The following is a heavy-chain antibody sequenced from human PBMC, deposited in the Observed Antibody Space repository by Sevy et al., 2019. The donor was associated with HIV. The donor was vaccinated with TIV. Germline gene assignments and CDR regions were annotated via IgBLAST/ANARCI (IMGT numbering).Heavy chain of an antibody. J-gene: IGHJ6*02. CDR1: GYSFTSYW. Sequence: GESLKISCKGSGYSFTSYWIGWVRQMPGKGLEWMGIIYPGDSDTRYSPSFQGQVTISADKCINTAYLQWSSLKASDTAMYYCARQEPTYYYGMDVWGQGTTVTVSS. V-gene: IGHV5-51*01. CDR2: IYPGDSDT. CDR3: ARQEPTYYYGMDV. D-gene: IGHD1-1*01.